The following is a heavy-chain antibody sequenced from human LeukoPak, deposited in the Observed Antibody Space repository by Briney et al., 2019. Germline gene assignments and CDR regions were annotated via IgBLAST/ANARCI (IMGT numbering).Heavy chain of an antibody. CDR2: INPSRGNS. CDR1: QYTFTSYY. Sequence: ASVKVSCKASQYTFTSYYIHWVRQAPGQGLEWMGIINPSRGNSAYAQMFQGRLTMPRDTSTSTVYMELSSLRSEDTAVYYCARTPLAGNGYFDYWGQGTLVTVSS. J-gene: IGHJ4*02. D-gene: IGHD6-19*01. CDR3: ARTPLAGNGYFDY. V-gene: IGHV1-46*01.